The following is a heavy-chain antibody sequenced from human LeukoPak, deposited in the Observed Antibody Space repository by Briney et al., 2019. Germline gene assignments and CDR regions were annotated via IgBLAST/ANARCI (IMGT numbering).Heavy chain of an antibody. D-gene: IGHD3-22*01. J-gene: IGHJ4*02. CDR2: INSDGSST. V-gene: IGHV3-74*01. CDR3: TRLVGYYYDSSGYYADY. CDR1: GFTFSSYW. Sequence: GGSLRLSCAASGFTFSSYWMHWVRQAPGKGLVWVSRINSDGSSTSYADSVKGRFTISRDDSKNTAYLQMNSLKTEDTAVYYCTRLVGYYYDSSGYYADYWGQGTLVTVSS.